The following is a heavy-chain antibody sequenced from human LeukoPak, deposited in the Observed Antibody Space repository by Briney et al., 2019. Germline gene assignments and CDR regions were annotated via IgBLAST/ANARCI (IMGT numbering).Heavy chain of an antibody. Sequence: GASVKVSCKASGYTFTGYYMHWVRQAPGQGLEWMGIINPSGGSTSYAQKFQGRVTMTRDTSTSTVYMELSSLRSEDTAVYYCARVRVAGRYFDYWGQGTLVTVSS. J-gene: IGHJ4*02. D-gene: IGHD6-19*01. V-gene: IGHV1-46*01. CDR2: INPSGGST. CDR3: ARVRVAGRYFDY. CDR1: GYTFTGYY.